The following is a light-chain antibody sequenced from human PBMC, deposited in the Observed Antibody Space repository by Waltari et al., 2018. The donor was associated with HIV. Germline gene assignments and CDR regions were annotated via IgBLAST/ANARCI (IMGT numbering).Light chain of an antibody. V-gene: IGLV1-44*01. CDR2: NNN. CDR1: SFNVGSNT. CDR3: VAWDDSLNGPV. J-gene: IGLJ2*01. Sequence: QSVLTQPPSASGTPGQRVTMSCSGGSFNVGSNTVNWYQQLPGTAPKLLIYNNNQRPSGVPDRFYGSKSGTSASLAISGLQSEDEADYYCVAWDDSLNGPVFGGGTKLTVL.